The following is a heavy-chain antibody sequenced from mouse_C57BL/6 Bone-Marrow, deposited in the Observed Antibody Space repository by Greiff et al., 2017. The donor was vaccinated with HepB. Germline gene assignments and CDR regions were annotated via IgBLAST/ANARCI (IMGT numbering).Heavy chain of an antibody. CDR2: IDPETGGT. CDR3: TRSPLPPWFAY. V-gene: IGHV1-15*01. D-gene: IGHD5-1*01. CDR1: GYTFTDYE. J-gene: IGHJ3*01. Sequence: LVESGAELVRPGASVTLSCKASGYTFTDYEMHWVKQTPVHGLEWIGAIDPETGGTAYNQKFKGKAILTADKSSSTAYMELRSLTSEDSAVYYCTRSPLPPWFAYWGQGTLVTVSA.